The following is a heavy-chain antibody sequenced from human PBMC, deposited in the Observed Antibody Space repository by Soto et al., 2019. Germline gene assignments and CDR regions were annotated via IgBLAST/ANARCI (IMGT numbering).Heavy chain of an antibody. CDR3: ARDKDRAQIGGNYYYILDV. V-gene: IGHV1-69*12. CDR2: IMPIFRTP. Sequence: QVLLEQSGAEVKKPGSSVKVSCKASGGTFSNSAISWVRQAPGQGLEWLGGIMPIFRTPDYAQKFQGRVSITADESTSTAYMELSGLRSDDTAVYYCARDKDRAQIGGNYYYILDVWGQGTTVNVSS. CDR1: GGTFSNSA. J-gene: IGHJ6*02.